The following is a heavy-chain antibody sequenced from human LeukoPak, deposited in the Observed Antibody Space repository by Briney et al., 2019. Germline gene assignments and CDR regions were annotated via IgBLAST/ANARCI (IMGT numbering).Heavy chain of an antibody. CDR3: AKDRTWIQLWLDY. V-gene: IGHV3-30*18. J-gene: IGHJ4*02. CDR2: ISYDGSNK. Sequence: GGSLRLSCAASGFTFSSYVMHWVRQAPGKGLEWVAFISYDGSNKYYADSVKGRFTISRDNSKNTLYLQMNSLRAEDTAVYYCAKDRTWIQLWLDYWGQGTLVTVSS. CDR1: GFTFSSYV. D-gene: IGHD5-18*01.